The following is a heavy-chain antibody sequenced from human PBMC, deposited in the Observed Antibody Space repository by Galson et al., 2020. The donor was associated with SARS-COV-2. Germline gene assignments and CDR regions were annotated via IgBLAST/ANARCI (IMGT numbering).Heavy chain of an antibody. V-gene: IGHV3-73*01. CDR2: IRSRAHSYAT. D-gene: IGHD3-16*01. CDR3: TITSPHDS. CDR1: GFNFSGSA. J-gene: IGHJ4*02. Sequence: QLGESLKISCAASGFNFSGSAMHWVRQASETGLEWVGRIRSRAHSYATVYAASVRGRFTLSRDDSSNTAYLQMNSLKTEDTAVYYCTITSPHDSGGQGTLVTVSS.